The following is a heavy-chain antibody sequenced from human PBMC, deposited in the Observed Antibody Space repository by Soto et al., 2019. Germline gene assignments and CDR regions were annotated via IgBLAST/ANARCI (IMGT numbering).Heavy chain of an antibody. V-gene: IGHV4-61*01. Sequence: QVQLQESGPGLVKPSETLSLTCTVSGGSVSSGSYYWSWIRQPPGKGLEWIGYIFYSGSTNYNPSLKSRVTISVNTSKNQFSLKLRSVTAADTAVYYCVSVDTVTDAFHIWGQGTLVSVSS. CDR1: GGSVSSGSYY. J-gene: IGHJ3*02. CDR2: IFYSGST. CDR3: VSVDTVTDAFHI. D-gene: IGHD5-18*01.